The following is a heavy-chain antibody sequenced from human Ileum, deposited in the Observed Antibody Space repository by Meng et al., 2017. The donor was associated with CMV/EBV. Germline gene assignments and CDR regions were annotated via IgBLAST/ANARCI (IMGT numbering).Heavy chain of an antibody. V-gene: IGHV1-46*01. J-gene: IGHJ5*02. CDR2: IHPTGHNT. Sequence: ASVKVSCKASGYTFTSHWMHWVRQAPGQGLEWMAVIHPTGHNTTYAQKFQGRLTVTTDTSTSTVYMELNSLGSEDKAIYYCARDHSNGNAWWFDPWGQGTLVTVSS. D-gene: IGHD5-18*01. CDR3: ARDHSNGNAWWFDP. CDR1: GYTFTSHW.